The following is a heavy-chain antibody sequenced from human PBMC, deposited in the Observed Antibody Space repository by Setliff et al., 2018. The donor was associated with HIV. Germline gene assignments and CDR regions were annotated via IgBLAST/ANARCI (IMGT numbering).Heavy chain of an antibody. CDR3: VNPSGAMGDFDS. CDR1: GGSVSDTSYY. CDR2: VYYSGGT. D-gene: IGHD3-16*01. V-gene: IGHV4-39*01. Sequence: PSETLSLTCTVSGGSVSDTSYYWGWIRQPPGKGLEWLANVYYSGGTYYNPSLNSRVTISVDTSRNQFSLQLTSVTAADTAVYYCVNPSGAMGDFDSWGQGTLVTVSS. J-gene: IGHJ4*02.